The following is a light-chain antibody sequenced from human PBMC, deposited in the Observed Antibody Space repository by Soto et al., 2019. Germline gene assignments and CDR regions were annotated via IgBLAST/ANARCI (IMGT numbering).Light chain of an antibody. CDR3: QQRGDWPLT. CDR1: QSVSRY. Sequence: EIVLTQSPATLSLSPGERATLSCRASQSVSRYLAWYQQKCGQAPRLLIYDASNRATGIPARFTGSGSGTDFTLTISSLEPEDFAISYCQQRGDWPLTFGPGTKVDI. J-gene: IGKJ3*01. V-gene: IGKV3-11*01. CDR2: DAS.